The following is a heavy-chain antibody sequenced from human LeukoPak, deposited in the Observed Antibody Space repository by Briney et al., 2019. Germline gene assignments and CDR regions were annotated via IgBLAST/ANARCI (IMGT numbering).Heavy chain of an antibody. CDR1: GYTFTAYY. CDR3: ARTPIYCSSTSCYNWFDP. CDR2: INPNSGGT. D-gene: IGHD2-2*01. V-gene: IGHV1-2*02. Sequence: WASVKVSCKASGYTFTAYYMHWVRQAPGQGLEWMGWINPNSGGTNYAQKFQGRVTMTRDTSISTAYMELSRLRSDDTAVYHCARTPIYCSSTSCYNWFDPWGQGTLVTVSS. J-gene: IGHJ5*02.